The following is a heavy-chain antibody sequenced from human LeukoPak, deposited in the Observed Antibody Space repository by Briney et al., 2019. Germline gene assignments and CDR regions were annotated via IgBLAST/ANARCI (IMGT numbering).Heavy chain of an antibody. Sequence: SETLSLTCTVSGGSFSSGSYYWSWIRQPPGKGLEWIGYIYYSGSTNYNPSLKSRVTISVDTSKNQFSLKLSSVTAADTAVFYCARDRGSGPLSFDYWGQGTLVTVSS. V-gene: IGHV4-61*01. CDR1: GGSFSSGSYY. J-gene: IGHJ4*02. CDR3: ARDRGSGPLSFDY. D-gene: IGHD2-15*01. CDR2: IYYSGST.